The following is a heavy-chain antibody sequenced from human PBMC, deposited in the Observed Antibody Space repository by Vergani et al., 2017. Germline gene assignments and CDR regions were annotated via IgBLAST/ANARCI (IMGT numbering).Heavy chain of an antibody. Sequence: EVQLVQSGAEVKKPGATMKISCKVSGYTFTDHYMHWVKQAPGKGLEWMGLVDPEDGETIYAEKFKGRVTIAADTSTDTAHLELSSLRSEDTAVYYCARFRERSTVTTEDAFDIWGQGTMVTVSS. CDR1: GYTFTDHY. D-gene: IGHD4-17*01. J-gene: IGHJ3*02. CDR2: VDPEDGET. V-gene: IGHV1-69-2*01. CDR3: ARFRERSTVTTEDAFDI.